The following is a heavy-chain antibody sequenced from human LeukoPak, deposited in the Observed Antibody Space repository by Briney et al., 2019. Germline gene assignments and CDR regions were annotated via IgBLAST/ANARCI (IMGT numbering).Heavy chain of an antibody. Sequence: PGGSLRLSCAASGFTFSNYWMTWVRQAPSKGLEWVAAIKEDGSEKYYVDSVKGRFTISRDNAKNSLYLQMSSLRAEDTAVYFWARTTYGDYWGQGTLVTVSS. V-gene: IGHV3-7*01. CDR1: GFTFSNYW. CDR3: ARTTYGDY. D-gene: IGHD1-1*01. J-gene: IGHJ4*02. CDR2: IKEDGSEK.